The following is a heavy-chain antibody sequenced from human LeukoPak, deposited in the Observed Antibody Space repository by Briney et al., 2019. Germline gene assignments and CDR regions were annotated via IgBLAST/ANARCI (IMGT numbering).Heavy chain of an antibody. J-gene: IGHJ6*01. D-gene: IGHD6-13*01. CDR1: GFSLRTSGMC. CDR3: ARVTGIAAAGSLHYYYYGMHV. Sequence: SGPALVKPTQTLTLTCRFSGFSLRTSGMCVSWIRQPPGKALEWLARIDWDDDKYYSTSLKTRLTISKDTSKNQVVLTMTNMDPLDKTTCYCARVTGIAAAGSLHYYYYGMHVWRQGTTVTVSS. CDR2: IDWDDDK. V-gene: IGHV2-70*11.